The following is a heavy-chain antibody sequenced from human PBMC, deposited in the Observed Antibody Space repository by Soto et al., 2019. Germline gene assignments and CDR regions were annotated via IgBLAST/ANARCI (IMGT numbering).Heavy chain of an antibody. CDR2: IVPIDGST. V-gene: IGHV1-69*01. CDR1: GGTISSFG. CDR3: ARSFTKSRRGGVAFDY. J-gene: IGHJ4*02. Sequence: QVQLVQSGAEVKKPGSSVKVSCTTSGGTISSFGMNWVRQAPGQGLEWMGGIVPIDGSTKYAEKFQGRVTITADASTSTVYTDLSSLGAEDTAVYYCARSFTKSRRGGVAFDYWAQGTLLTVSP. D-gene: IGHD3-3*01.